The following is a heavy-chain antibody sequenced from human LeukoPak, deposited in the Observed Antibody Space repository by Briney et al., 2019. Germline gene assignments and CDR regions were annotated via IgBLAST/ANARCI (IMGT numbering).Heavy chain of an antibody. CDR2: MNPNSGNT. Sequence: AASVKVSCKASGYTFTSYDINWVRQATGQGLEWMGWMNPNSGNTGYAQKFQGRVTITRNTSISTAYMELSSLRSEDAAVYYCITTFGVEDIDAFDIWGQGTMVTVSS. D-gene: IGHD3-3*01. V-gene: IGHV1-8*03. CDR3: ITTFGVEDIDAFDI. J-gene: IGHJ3*02. CDR1: GYTFTSYD.